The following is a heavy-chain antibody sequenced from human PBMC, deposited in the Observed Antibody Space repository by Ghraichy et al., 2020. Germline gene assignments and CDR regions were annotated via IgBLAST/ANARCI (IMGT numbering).Heavy chain of an antibody. D-gene: IGHD3-9*01. CDR2: ISSSSSTI. J-gene: IGHJ3*02. V-gene: IGHV3-48*01. CDR1: GFTFSSYS. Sequence: GGSLRLSCAASGFTFSSYSMNWVRQAPGKGLEWVSYISSSSSTIYYADSVKGRFTISRDNAKNSLYLQMNSLRAEDTAVYYCSTDILTGYLSFDAFDIWGQGTMVTVSS. CDR3: STDILTGYLSFDAFDI.